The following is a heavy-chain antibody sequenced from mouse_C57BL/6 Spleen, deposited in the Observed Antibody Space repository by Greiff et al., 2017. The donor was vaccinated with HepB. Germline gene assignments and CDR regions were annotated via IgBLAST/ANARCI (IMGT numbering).Heavy chain of an antibody. CDR2: IWSDGST. Sequence: VMLVESGPGLVAPSQSLSITCTVSGFSLTSYGVHWVRQPPGKGLEWLVVIWSDGSTTYNSALKSRLSISKDNSKSQFFLKMNSLQTDDTAMYYCARHGGYDGYFDVWGTGTTVTVSS. V-gene: IGHV2-6-1*01. D-gene: IGHD2-2*01. J-gene: IGHJ1*03. CDR1: GFSLTSYG. CDR3: ARHGGYDGYFDV.